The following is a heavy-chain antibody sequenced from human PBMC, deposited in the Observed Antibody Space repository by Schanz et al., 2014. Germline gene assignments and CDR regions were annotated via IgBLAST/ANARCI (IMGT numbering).Heavy chain of an antibody. Sequence: QVQLVQSGAEVKKPGASVKVSCKASGYTITNYDINWVRLATGQGLEWMGWMNPNSGATIYAQNFQGRVTMTRDTSISTAYMELSRLRSDDTAVYYCARGLVRYFAYWGQGTLVTVSS. D-gene: IGHD2-8*02. CDR1: GYTITNYD. J-gene: IGHJ4*02. CDR3: ARGLVRYFAY. V-gene: IGHV1-2*02. CDR2: MNPNSGAT.